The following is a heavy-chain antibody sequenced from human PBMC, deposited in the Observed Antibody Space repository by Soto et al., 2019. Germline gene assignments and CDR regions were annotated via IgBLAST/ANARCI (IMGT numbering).Heavy chain of an antibody. Sequence: QVQLQESGPGLVKPSQTLSLTCTVSGGSISSGGYYWSWIRQHPGKGLEWIGYIYYSGSTYYNPSLKSRVTRSVDTSKNQFSLKLSSVTAADTAVYYCARGDYGGNLDAFDIWGQGTMVTVSS. D-gene: IGHD4-17*01. J-gene: IGHJ3*02. CDR2: IYYSGST. CDR1: GGSISSGGYY. V-gene: IGHV4-31*03. CDR3: ARGDYGGNLDAFDI.